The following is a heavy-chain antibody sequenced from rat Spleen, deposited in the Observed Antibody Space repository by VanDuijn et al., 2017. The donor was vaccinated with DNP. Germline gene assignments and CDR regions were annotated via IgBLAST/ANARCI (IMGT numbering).Heavy chain of an antibody. V-gene: IGHV5-58*01. J-gene: IGHJ4*01. CDR1: GFTFNYYW. CDR3: AKDYHFYAMDA. CDR2: ITTDGDST. Sequence: EVQLVESGGDLVQPGRSLKLSCVASGFTFNYYWMAWIRQVPGKGLEWIASITTDGDSTYYLDSVKGRFTISRENAENTVYLQMNSLRSEDTATYYCAKDYHFYAMDAWGQGTSVTVSS.